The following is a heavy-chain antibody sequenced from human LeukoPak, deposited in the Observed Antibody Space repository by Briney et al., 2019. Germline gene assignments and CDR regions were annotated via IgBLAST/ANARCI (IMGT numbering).Heavy chain of an antibody. Sequence: SETLSLTCTVSGGSISSYYWSWIRQPPGKGLEWIGYIYYSGSTNYNPSLKSRVTISVDTSKNQFSLKLSSVTAADTAVYYCASPQRHYYDSSGYYYEVPGAFDIWGQGTMVTVSS. CDR1: GGSISSYY. J-gene: IGHJ3*02. D-gene: IGHD3-22*01. V-gene: IGHV4-59*01. CDR2: IYYSGST. CDR3: ASPQRHYYDSSGYYYEVPGAFDI.